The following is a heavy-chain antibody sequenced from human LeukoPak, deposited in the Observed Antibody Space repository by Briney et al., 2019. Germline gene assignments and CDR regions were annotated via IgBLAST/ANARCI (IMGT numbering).Heavy chain of an antibody. V-gene: IGHV3-53*01. J-gene: IGHJ4*02. CDR1: GFTVSSNY. D-gene: IGHD5-12*01. CDR2: IYSGGST. CDR3: ARAVGYSGYDLSGYFDY. Sequence: GGSLRLSCAASGFTVSSNYMSWVRQAPGKGLEWVSVIYSGGSTYYADSVKGRFTISRDNSKNTLYLQMNSLRAEDTAVYYCARAVGYSGYDLSGYFDYWGQGTLVTVSS.